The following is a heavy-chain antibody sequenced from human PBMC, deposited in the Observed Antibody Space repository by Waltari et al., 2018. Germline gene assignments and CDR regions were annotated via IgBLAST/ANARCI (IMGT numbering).Heavy chain of an antibody. CDR1: GFTFIDYY. D-gene: IGHD2-2*02. J-gene: IGHJ4*02. V-gene: IGHV3-11*01. Sequence: QVQLVESGGGLVPPGGSLRLSCTASGFTFIDYYSVWIRQAPGKGLEWISYISNSGNTIYYADSVKGRFTISRDNAKNSLSLQMNSLRGEDTAVYYCARSNMVLTIFAIPNFDSWGQGTLVTVSS. CDR3: ARSNMVLTIFAIPNFDS. CDR2: ISNSGNTI.